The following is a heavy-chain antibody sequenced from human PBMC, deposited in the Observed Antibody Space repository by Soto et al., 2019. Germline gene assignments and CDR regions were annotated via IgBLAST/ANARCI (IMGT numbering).Heavy chain of an antibody. CDR1: GDSVSSYSAA. V-gene: IGHV6-1*01. Sequence: SQTLSLTCAISGDSVSSYSAAWNWIRQSPSGGLEWLGRTYYRSRFFSDHAESVKSRIIINPDTSKNQFSLQLKSVTPEDTAVYYCVRDRYSSSGWFDPWGQGTPVTVSS. D-gene: IGHD3-10*01. CDR2: TYYRSRFFS. J-gene: IGHJ5*02. CDR3: VRDRYSSSGWFDP.